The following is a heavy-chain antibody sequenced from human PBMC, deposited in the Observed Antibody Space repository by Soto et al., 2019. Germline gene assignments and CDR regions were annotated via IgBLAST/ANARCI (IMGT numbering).Heavy chain of an antibody. J-gene: IGHJ3*02. Sequence: PGGSLRLSCAASGFTCSSYDMSWVRQAPGKGLEWVSTILVGGSTHYPDSVKGRFTISRDNSKNTVFLQMNSLTAGDTAVYYCAKATATGGGAFDICGQGTMGTVSS. CDR3: AKATATGGGAFDI. CDR2: ILVGGST. D-gene: IGHD2-8*02. CDR1: GFTCSSYD. V-gene: IGHV3-23*01.